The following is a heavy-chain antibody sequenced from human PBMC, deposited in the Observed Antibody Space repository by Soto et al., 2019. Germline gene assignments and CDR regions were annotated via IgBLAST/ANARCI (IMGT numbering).Heavy chain of an antibody. CDR2: ISGSGGST. V-gene: IGHV3-23*01. Sequence: EVQLLESGGGLVQPGGSLRLSCAASGFTFSSYAMSWFRQAPGKGLEWVSAISGSGGSTYYADSVRSRFTISRENSKNTLYLQMNTLRAEDPAVYYCARRSSGWYFDYWGQGTMVTVSS. D-gene: IGHD6-19*01. J-gene: IGHJ4*02. CDR3: ARRSSGWYFDY. CDR1: GFTFSSYA.